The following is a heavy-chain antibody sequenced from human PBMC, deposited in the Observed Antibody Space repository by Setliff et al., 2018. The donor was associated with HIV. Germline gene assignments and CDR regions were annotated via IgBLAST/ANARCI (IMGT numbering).Heavy chain of an antibody. V-gene: IGHV4-59*13. CDR1: GGSISSYH. D-gene: IGHD6-19*01. J-gene: IGHJ4*02. Sequence: PSETLSLTCAVSGGSISSYHWSWIRQPPGKGLEWLGYIYFSGSTKYNPSLKSRVTISVDTSKIQFSLKLRSVTAADTAVYYCARGGKWLAFDYWGQGTLVTVSS. CDR3: ARGGKWLAFDY. CDR2: IYFSGST.